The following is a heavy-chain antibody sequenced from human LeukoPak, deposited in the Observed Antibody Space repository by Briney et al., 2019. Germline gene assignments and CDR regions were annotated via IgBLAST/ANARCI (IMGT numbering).Heavy chain of an antibody. CDR2: ISSSGSTM. Sequence: GGSLRLSCAASGFTFSSYGMHWVRQAPGKGLEWVSYISSSGSTMYYTDSVKGRFTISRDNAKNSLYLQMNSLRAEDTAVYYCARDISGAVAGPTYWGQGTLVTVSS. CDR1: GFTFSSYG. CDR3: ARDISGAVAGPTY. V-gene: IGHV3-48*04. J-gene: IGHJ4*02. D-gene: IGHD6-19*01.